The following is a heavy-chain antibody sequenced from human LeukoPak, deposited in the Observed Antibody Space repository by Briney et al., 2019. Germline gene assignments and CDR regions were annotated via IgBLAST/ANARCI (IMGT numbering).Heavy chain of an antibody. V-gene: IGHV3-33*08. CDR3: ARDRVGATTGFSFDY. J-gene: IGHJ4*02. D-gene: IGHD1-26*01. Sequence: TGGSLRLSCAASGFTFSNYWMHWVRQAPGKGLEWVAVIWYDGSNKYYADSVKGRFTISRDNSKNTLYLQMNSLRAEDTAVYYCARDRVGATTGFSFDYWGQGTLVTVSS. CDR1: GFTFSNYW. CDR2: IWYDGSNK.